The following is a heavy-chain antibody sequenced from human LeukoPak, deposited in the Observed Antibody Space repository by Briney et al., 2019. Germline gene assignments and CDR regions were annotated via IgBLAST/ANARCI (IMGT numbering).Heavy chain of an antibody. V-gene: IGHV3-30*04. D-gene: IGHD6-13*01. Sequence: GSLRLSCAASGFTFSTYAMHWVRQAPGKGLEWVAVTASHGRDNYYAVSVQGRFTISRDNSRNTVYLQMNSLRTEDTAIYYCAKDGPSAIAAAATYAQPDFWGQGTLVTVSS. J-gene: IGHJ4*02. CDR1: GFTFSTYA. CDR3: AKDGPSAIAAAATYAQPDF. CDR2: TASHGRDN.